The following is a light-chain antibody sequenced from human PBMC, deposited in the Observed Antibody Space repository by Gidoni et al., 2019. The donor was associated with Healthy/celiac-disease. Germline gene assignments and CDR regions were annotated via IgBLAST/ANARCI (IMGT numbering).Light chain of an antibody. Sequence: DIQMTQSPSSLSASVGDRVTITCRASQGISNNLNWYQQKPGKTPKLLIYAAPSLQSGIPSRFSDSGSGADYTLTIRSLQPEDFATYYCQQSDSTPITFGQGTRLEIK. CDR3: QQSDSTPIT. CDR2: AAP. CDR1: QGISNN. V-gene: IGKV1-39*01. J-gene: IGKJ5*01.